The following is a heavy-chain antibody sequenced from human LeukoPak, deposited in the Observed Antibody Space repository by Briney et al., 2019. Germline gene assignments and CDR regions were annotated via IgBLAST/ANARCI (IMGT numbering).Heavy chain of an antibody. Sequence: MSSETLSLTCTVSGGSISGSSYYWGWIRQPPGKGLEWIGSIYYSGSTYYNYYNPSLKNRVTISVDTSKNQFSLKLSSVTAADTAVYYCATRYYYDSSGYSSTGDAFDVWGQGTVVTVSS. CDR2: IYYSGSTYYN. J-gene: IGHJ3*01. V-gene: IGHV4-39*07. D-gene: IGHD3-22*01. CDR1: GGSISGSSYY. CDR3: ATRYYYDSSGYSSTGDAFDV.